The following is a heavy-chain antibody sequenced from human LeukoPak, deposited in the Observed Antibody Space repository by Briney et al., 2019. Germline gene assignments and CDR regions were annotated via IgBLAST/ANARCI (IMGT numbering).Heavy chain of an antibody. CDR2: INPNSGGT. CDR1: GYSSTSYG. J-gene: IGHJ4*02. CDR3: ARDRRFFDY. Sequence: GASVKASCKASGYSSTSYGISWVRQAPGQGLEWMGRINPNSGGTNYAQKFQGRVTMTRDTSISTAYMELSRLRSDDTAVYYCARDRRFFDYWGQGTLVTVSS. V-gene: IGHV1-2*06.